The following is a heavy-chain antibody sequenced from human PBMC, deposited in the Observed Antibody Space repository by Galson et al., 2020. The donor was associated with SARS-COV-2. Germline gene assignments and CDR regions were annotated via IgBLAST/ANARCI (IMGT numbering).Heavy chain of an antibody. CDR1: GGTFSSYA. J-gene: IGHJ6*03. V-gene: IGHV1-69*06. D-gene: IGHD4-17*01. CDR3: ARGPEDYEIGNYYYMDV. CDR2: IIPIFGTA. Sequence: SVKVSCKASGGTFSSYAISWVRQAPGQGLEWMGGIIPIFGTANYAQKFQGRVTITADKSTSTAYMELSSMRSEDTAVYYCARGPEDYEIGNYYYMDVWGKGTTVTVSS.